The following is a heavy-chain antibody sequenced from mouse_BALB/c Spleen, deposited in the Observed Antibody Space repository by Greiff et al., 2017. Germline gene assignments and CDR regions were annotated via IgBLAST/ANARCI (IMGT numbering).Heavy chain of an antibody. CDR2: IRLKSNNYAT. J-gene: IGHJ4*01. CDR1: GFTFSNYW. CDR3: TRPGYPLYAMDY. V-gene: IGHV6-6*02. D-gene: IGHD2-2*01. Sequence: EVKLMESGGGLVQPGGSMKLSCVASGFTFSNYWMNWVRQSPEKGLEWVAEIRLKSNNYATHYAESVKGRFTISRDDSKSSVYLQMNNLRAEDTGIYYCTRPGYPLYAMDYWGQGTSVTVSS.